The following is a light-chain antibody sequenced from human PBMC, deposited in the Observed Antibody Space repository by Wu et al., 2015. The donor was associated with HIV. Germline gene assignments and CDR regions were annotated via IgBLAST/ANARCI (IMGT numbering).Light chain of an antibody. CDR3: QQRSNWPLT. V-gene: IGKV3-11*01. Sequence: EIVLTQTPATLSLSPGERATLSCRASQSVSSYLAWYQQKPGQAPRLLIYDASNRATGIPARFSGSRSGTDFTLTISSLEPEDFGVYYCQQRSNWPLTFGGGPRWRLN. J-gene: IGKJ4*01. CDR1: QSVSSY. CDR2: DAS.